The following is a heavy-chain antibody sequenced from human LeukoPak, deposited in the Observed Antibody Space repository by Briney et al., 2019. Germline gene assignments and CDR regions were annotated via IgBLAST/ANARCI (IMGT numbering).Heavy chain of an antibody. CDR1: GYSISSGYY. V-gene: IGHV4-38-2*02. J-gene: IGHJ4*02. CDR3: ARSYYDSSGYYSGLPNHASENFDY. Sequence: SETLSLTCTVSGYSISSGYYWGWIRQPPGKGLEWIGSIHHSGSTYYNPSLKSRVTISVDTSKNQFSLKLSSVTAADTAVYYCARSYYDSSGYYSGLPNHASENFDYWGQGTLVTVSS. CDR2: IHHSGST. D-gene: IGHD3-22*01.